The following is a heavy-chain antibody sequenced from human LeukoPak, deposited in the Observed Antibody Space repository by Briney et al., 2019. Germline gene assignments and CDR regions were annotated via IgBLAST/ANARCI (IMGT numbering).Heavy chain of an antibody. Sequence: ASVKVSCKASGYTFTSYAMHWVRQAPGQRLEWMGWINAGNGNTKYSQKFQGRVTMTTDTSTSTAYMELRSLRSDDTAVYYCARDRYGDGVDYWGQGTLVTVSS. CDR3: ARDRYGDGVDY. CDR2: INAGNGNT. V-gene: IGHV1-3*01. J-gene: IGHJ4*02. CDR1: GYTFTSYA. D-gene: IGHD4-17*01.